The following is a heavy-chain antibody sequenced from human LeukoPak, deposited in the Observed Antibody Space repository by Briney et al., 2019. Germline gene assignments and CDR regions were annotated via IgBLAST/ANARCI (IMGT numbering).Heavy chain of an antibody. V-gene: IGHV4-59*01. D-gene: IGHD5-24*01. Sequence: SETLSLTCTVSGGSISSYYWSWIRQPPGKGLEWIGYIYYSGSTNYNPSLKSRVTISVDTSKNQFSLKLSSVTAADTAVYYCARSRDGYNPWDYWGQGTLVTVS. CDR2: IYYSGST. J-gene: IGHJ4*02. CDR3: ARSRDGYNPWDY. CDR1: GGSISSYY.